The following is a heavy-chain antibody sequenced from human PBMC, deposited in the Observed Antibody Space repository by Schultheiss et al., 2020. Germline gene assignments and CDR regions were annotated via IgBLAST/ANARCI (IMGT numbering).Heavy chain of an antibody. CDR1: GFTFGDYA. V-gene: IGHV3-49*03. D-gene: IGHD6-19*01. Sequence: GESLKISCTASGFTFGDYAMSWFRQAPGKGLEWVGFIRSKAYGGTTEYAASVKGRFTISRDDSKSIAYLQMNSLKTEDTAVYYCTRETGAVAGTRPRQYNWFDPWGQGTLVTVSS. CDR3: TRETGAVAGTRPRQYNWFDP. J-gene: IGHJ5*02. CDR2: IRSKAYGGTT.